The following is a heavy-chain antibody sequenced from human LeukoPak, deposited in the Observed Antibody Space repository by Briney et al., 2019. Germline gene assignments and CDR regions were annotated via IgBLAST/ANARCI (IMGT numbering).Heavy chain of an antibody. Sequence: ASVKVSCKASGYTFTGYYMHWVRQAPGQGLEWMGWINPNSGGTNYAQKFQGRVTMTRDTSISTAYMELSRLRSDDTAVYYCARDPEYVTAAGTLDYWGQGTLVTVPS. J-gene: IGHJ4*02. CDR1: GYTFTGYY. CDR3: ARDPEYVTAAGTLDY. V-gene: IGHV1-2*02. D-gene: IGHD6-13*01. CDR2: INPNSGGT.